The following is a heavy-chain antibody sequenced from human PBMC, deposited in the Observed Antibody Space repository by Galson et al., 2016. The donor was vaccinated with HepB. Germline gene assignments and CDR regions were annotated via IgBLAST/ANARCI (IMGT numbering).Heavy chain of an antibody. D-gene: IGHD6-19*01. CDR2: IYHSGST. CDR1: GYSISRGYY. CDR3: AREGSGWPVDY. J-gene: IGHJ4*02. V-gene: IGHV4-38-2*02. Sequence: SETLSLTCNVSGYSISRGYYWGWIRQPPGKGLQWIGSIYHSGSTYYNPSLKSRVTISVDTSKNQFSLKLSSVTAADTAMYYCAREGSGWPVDYWGQGTLVTVSS.